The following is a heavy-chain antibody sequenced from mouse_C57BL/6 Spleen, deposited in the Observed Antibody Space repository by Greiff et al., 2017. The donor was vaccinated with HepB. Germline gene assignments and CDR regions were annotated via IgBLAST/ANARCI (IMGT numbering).Heavy chain of an antibody. CDR2: ISDGGSYT. J-gene: IGHJ2*01. CDR3: ASWDEGGYFDY. Sequence: EVQLVESGGGLVKPGGSLKLSCAASGFTFSSYAMSWVRQTPEKRLEWVATISDGGSYTYYPDNVKGRFTISRDHAKNNLYLQMSHLKSEDTAMYYCASWDEGGYFDYWGQGTTLTVSS. D-gene: IGHD4-1*01. CDR1: GFTFSSYA. V-gene: IGHV5-4*01.